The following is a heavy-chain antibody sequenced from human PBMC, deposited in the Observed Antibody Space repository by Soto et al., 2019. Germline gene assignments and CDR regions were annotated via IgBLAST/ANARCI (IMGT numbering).Heavy chain of an antibody. CDR1: GFTFKNYG. J-gene: IGHJ4*02. CDR3: AKGRLFLEWLLSNDD. Sequence: QVQLVESGGGVVQPGRSLRLSCDVSGFTFKNYGMHWVRQAPGKGPEWVAVISRDGSSQYYAEPVQGRFTISRDNSKNTLDLQMNSLRPEDTAVYYCAKGRLFLEWLLSNDDWGQGTLVTVSS. CDR2: ISRDGSSQ. D-gene: IGHD3-3*01. V-gene: IGHV3-30*18.